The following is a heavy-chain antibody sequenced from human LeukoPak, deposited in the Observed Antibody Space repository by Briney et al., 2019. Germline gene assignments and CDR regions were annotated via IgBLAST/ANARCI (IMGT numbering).Heavy chain of an antibody. D-gene: IGHD6-19*01. CDR3: VPPHPAGDYFDY. V-gene: IGHV3-30*03. CDR2: ISYDGSNK. Sequence: GGSLRLSCAASGFTFSSYGMHWVRQAPGKGLEWVAVISYDGSNKYYADSVKGRFTISRDNSKNTLYLQMNSLRAEDTAVYYCVPPHPAGDYFDYWGQGTLVTVSS. J-gene: IGHJ4*02. CDR1: GFTFSSYG.